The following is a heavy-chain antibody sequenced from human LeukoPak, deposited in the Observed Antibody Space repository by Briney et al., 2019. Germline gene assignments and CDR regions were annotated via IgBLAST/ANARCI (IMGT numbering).Heavy chain of an antibody. J-gene: IGHJ4*02. D-gene: IGHD4-17*01. CDR1: GFTFSRYA. CDR3: AKGDSGDYAFDY. CDR2: VIASGAAT. Sequence: PGGSLRISCAASGFTFSRYAMSWVRQAPGKGLEWVSAVIASGAATYYADSVKGRFTISRDNSKKTVSLQMNSLRAEDTAVYYCAKGDSGDYAFDYWGRGILVTVSS. V-gene: IGHV3-23*01.